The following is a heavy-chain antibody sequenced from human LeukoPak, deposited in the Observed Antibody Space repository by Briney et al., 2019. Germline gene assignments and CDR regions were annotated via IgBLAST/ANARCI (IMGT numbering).Heavy chain of an antibody. J-gene: IGHJ3*02. CDR1: GFTFDDYG. V-gene: IGHV3-20*04. CDR2: INWNGGST. Sequence: GGSLRLSCAASGFTFDDYGMSWVRQAPGKGLEWVSGINWNGGSTGYADSVKGRFTISRDNAKNSLYLQMNSLRAEDTALCYCARDRGFSGSYEGAFDIWGQGTMVTVSS. D-gene: IGHD1-26*01. CDR3: ARDRGFSGSYEGAFDI.